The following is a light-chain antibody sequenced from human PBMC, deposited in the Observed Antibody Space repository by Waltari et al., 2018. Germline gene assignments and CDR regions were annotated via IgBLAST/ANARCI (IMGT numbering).Light chain of an antibody. V-gene: IGKV3-15*01. CDR3: HHYNKRPPSYT. Sequence: ELVMTQSPVTLSLSPVERVTLSCRASQSIRNNLAWYQQKAGQPPRLLIYGASTRAPGLPARFSGSGSGTEFALTISSLQPEDFAVYYCHHYNKRPPSYTFGQGTRLEIK. CDR2: GAS. CDR1: QSIRNN. J-gene: IGKJ2*01.